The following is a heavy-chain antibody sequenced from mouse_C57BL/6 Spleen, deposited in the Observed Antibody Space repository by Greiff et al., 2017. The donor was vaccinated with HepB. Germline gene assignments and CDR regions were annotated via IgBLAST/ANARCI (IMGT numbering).Heavy chain of an antibody. D-gene: IGHD1-1*01. J-gene: IGHJ3*01. V-gene: IGHV1-55*01. Sequence: QVQLKQPGAELVKPGASVKMSCKASGYTFTSYWITWVKQRPGQGLEWIGDIYPGSGSTNYNEKFKSKATLTVDTSSSTAYMQLSSLTSEDSAVYYCARGYYGSSYRWFAYWGQGTLVTVSA. CDR2: IYPGSGST. CDR3: ARGYYGSSYRWFAY. CDR1: GYTFTSYW.